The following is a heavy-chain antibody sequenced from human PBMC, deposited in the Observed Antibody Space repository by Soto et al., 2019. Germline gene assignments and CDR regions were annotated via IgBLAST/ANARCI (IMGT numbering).Heavy chain of an antibody. CDR1: GFTFSSYW. CDR2: IKQDGSEK. V-gene: IGHV3-7*03. CDR3: ARVSGYGLVSWFDP. D-gene: IGHD6-13*01. J-gene: IGHJ5*02. Sequence: EVQLVESGGGLVQPGGSLRLSCAASGFTFSSYWMSWVRQAPGKGLEWVANIKQDGSEKYYVDSVKGRFTISRDNAKNSLYLQMNSLRAEDTAVYYCARVSGYGLVSWFDPWGQGTLVTVSS.